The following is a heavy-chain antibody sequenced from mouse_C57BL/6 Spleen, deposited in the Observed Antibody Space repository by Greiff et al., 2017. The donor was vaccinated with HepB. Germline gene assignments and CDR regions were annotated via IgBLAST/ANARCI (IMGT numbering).Heavy chain of an antibody. Sequence: VQLQQSGAELVKPGASVKLSCKASGYTFTSYWMHWVKQRPGRGLEWIGRIDPNSGGTKYNEKFKSKATLTVDKPSSTAYMHLSSLTSEDSAVYYCAREYGYGISYDYGAWFAYWGQGTLVTVSA. CDR1: GYTFTSYW. D-gene: IGHD2-4*01. CDR3: AREYGYGISYDYGAWFAY. V-gene: IGHV1-72*01. CDR2: IDPNSGGT. J-gene: IGHJ3*01.